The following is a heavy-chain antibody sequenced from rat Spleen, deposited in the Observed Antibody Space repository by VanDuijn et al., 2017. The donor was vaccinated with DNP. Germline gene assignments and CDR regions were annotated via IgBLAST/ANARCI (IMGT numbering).Heavy chain of an antibody. J-gene: IGHJ2*01. V-gene: IGHV5-25*01. CDR2: ISSSGGST. D-gene: IGHD1-11*01. CDR1: GFTFSDYY. CDR3: ARLDYGFDY. Sequence: EVQLVESGGGLVQPGRSLKLSCAASGFTFSDYYMAWVRQAPKKGLEWVASISSSGGSTYYPDSVKGRFTISRDNAKNTLYRQMNSLRSEDTATYYCARLDYGFDYWGQGVMVTVSS.